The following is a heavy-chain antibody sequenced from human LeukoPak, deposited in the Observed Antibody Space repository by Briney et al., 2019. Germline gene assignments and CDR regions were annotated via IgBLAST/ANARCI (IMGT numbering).Heavy chain of an antibody. D-gene: IGHD6-6*01. Sequence: HGASVKVSCKASGGTFSSYAISWVRQAPGQGLGWMGGIIPIFGTANYAQKFQGRVTITADKSTSTAYMELSSLRSEDTAVYYCARDRSIGFDYWGQGTLVTVSS. CDR2: IIPIFGTA. V-gene: IGHV1-69*06. CDR3: ARDRSIGFDY. CDR1: GGTFSSYA. J-gene: IGHJ4*02.